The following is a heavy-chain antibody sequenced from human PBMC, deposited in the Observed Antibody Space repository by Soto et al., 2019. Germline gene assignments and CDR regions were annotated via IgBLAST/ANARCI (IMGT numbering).Heavy chain of an antibody. CDR3: ASRGGGAYYYDSSGYSNDAFDI. CDR1: GYTFTSYG. CDR2: ISAYNGNT. V-gene: IGHV1-18*01. D-gene: IGHD3-22*01. Sequence: ASVKVSCKASGYTFTSYGISCVRQAPGQGLEWMGWISAYNGNTNYAQKLQGRVTMTTDTSTSTAYMELRSLRSDDTAVYYCASRGGGAYYYDSSGYSNDAFDIWGQGTMVTVS. J-gene: IGHJ3*02.